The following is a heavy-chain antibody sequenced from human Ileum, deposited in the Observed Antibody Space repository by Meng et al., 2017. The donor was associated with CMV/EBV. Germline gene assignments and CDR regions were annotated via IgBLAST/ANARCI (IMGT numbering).Heavy chain of an antibody. CDR1: GGSVSSNSYY. Sequence: VSGGSVSSNSYYWGWFRQPPGKGLEWIGSIYFSGSTYYNPSLESRVTLSVDTSKNQFSLKLTSVTAADTAVYFCARRLAGLGANFDHWGQGALVTVSS. V-gene: IGHV4-39*01. CDR3: ARRLAGLGANFDH. CDR2: IYFSGST. D-gene: IGHD4/OR15-4a*01. J-gene: IGHJ4*02.